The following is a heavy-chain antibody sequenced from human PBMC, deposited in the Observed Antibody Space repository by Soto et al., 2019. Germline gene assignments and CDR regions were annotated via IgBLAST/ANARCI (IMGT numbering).Heavy chain of an antibody. Sequence: SETLCLTCTVSGGSISSSSYYWGWIRQPPGKGLEWIGSIYYSGSTYYNPSLKSRVTISVDTSKNQFSLKLSSVTAADTAVYYCPRPLRTYCSGGSCSGGWFDPWGQGTLVTVSS. J-gene: IGHJ5*02. CDR3: PRPLRTYCSGGSCSGGWFDP. V-gene: IGHV4-39*01. D-gene: IGHD2-15*01. CDR1: GGSISSSSYY. CDR2: IYYSGST.